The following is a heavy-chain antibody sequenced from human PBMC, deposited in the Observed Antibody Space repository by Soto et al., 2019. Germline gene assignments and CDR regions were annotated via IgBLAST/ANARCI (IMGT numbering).Heavy chain of an antibody. Sequence: LSLTCAVYGGSFSGYYWSWIRQPPGKGLEWIGEINHSGSTNYNPSLKSRVTISVDTSKNQFSLKLSSVTAADTAVYYCARVVISGFWSGLLDYWGQGTLVTVSS. D-gene: IGHD3-3*01. J-gene: IGHJ4*02. CDR1: GGSFSGYY. CDR2: INHSGST. CDR3: ARVVISGFWSGLLDY. V-gene: IGHV4-34*01.